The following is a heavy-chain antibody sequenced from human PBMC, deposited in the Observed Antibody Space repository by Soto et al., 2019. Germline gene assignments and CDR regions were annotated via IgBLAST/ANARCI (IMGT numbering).Heavy chain of an antibody. CDR2: IWYDGSNK. V-gene: IGHV3-33*01. CDR3: ARGSYYGSGSYYPPFDY. Sequence: QVQLVESGGGVVQPGRSLRLSCAASGFTFSSYGMHWVRQAPGKGLEWVAVIWYDGSNKYYADSVKGRLTISRDNSKNTLYLQMNSLRAEDTAVYYCARGSYYGSGSYYPPFDYWGQGTLVTVSS. J-gene: IGHJ4*02. CDR1: GFTFSSYG. D-gene: IGHD3-10*01.